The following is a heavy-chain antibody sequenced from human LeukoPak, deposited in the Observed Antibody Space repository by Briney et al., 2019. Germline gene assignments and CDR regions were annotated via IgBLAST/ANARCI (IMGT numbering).Heavy chain of an antibody. J-gene: IGHJ3*02. CDR2: IYTSGST. D-gene: IGHD3/OR15-3a*01. CDR1: GGSISSYY. V-gene: IGHV4-4*07. Sequence: PSETLSLTCTVSGGSISSYYWSWIRQPAGKGLEWIGRIYTSGSTNYNPSLKSRVTMSVDTSKNQFSLKLSSVTAADTAVYYCARDVLVIFGNQNLHDAFDIWGQGTMVTVSS. CDR3: ARDVLVIFGNQNLHDAFDI.